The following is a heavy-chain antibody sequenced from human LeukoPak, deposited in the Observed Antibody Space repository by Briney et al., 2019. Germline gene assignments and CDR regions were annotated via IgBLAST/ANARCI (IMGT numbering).Heavy chain of an antibody. Sequence: PGGSVTLPCAVSGFTFCIPWARWARRPRGRGGEGGGRIKSKTDGGTTDYAAPVKGRFTISRDDSKNTLYLQMNSLKTEDTAVYYCTTESGSSGGGAFDIWGQGTMVTVSS. J-gene: IGHJ3*02. CDR1: GFTFCIPW. CDR2: IKSKTDGGTT. V-gene: IGHV3-15*01. D-gene: IGHD1-26*01. CDR3: TTESGSSGGGAFDI.